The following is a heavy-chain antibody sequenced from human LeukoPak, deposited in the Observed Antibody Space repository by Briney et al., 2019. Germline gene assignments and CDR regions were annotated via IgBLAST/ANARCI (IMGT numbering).Heavy chain of an antibody. CDR1: GGAITNYY. J-gene: IGHJ2*01. CDR2: IYYTGST. V-gene: IGHV4-59*01. Sequence: PSETLSLTCGVSGGAITNYYWNWIRQAPGKGLEWLGYIYYTGSTTYNPSVKSRITISLDTSKKQISLKLRSVTAADTAVYYCARKFSSSWARYFDLWGRGTLVTVSS. CDR3: ARKFSSSWARYFDL. D-gene: IGHD6-13*01.